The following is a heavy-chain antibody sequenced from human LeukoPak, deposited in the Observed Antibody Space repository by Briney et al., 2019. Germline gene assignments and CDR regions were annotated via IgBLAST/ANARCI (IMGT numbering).Heavy chain of an antibody. CDR2: ISSDSNYI. CDR1: GFTFSSFT. Sequence: GGSLRLSCAASGFTFSSFTMNWVRQAPGKGLEWVSSISSDSNYIHYADSVKGRFTISRDNAKNSLYLHMHSLRAEDTAVYYCAREKPPLTRAFDIWGQGTMVTVSS. CDR3: AREKPPLTRAFDI. J-gene: IGHJ3*02. V-gene: IGHV3-21*01.